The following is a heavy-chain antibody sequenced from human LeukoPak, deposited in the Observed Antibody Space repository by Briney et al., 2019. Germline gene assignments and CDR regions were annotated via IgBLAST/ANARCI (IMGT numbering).Heavy chain of an antibody. CDR2: INGGGSS. J-gene: IGHJ4*02. CDR1: EFTFNNYA. CDR3: AKGQGYNYGDSIDY. D-gene: IGHD5-18*01. V-gene: IGHV3-23*01. Sequence: PGGSLRLSCAASEFTFNNYAMTWVRQAPGKGLEWVSVINGGGSSYYADSVKGRFTVSRDNSKNTLYLQMNSLRDEDTAVYYCAKGQGYNYGDSIDYWGQGTLVTVSS.